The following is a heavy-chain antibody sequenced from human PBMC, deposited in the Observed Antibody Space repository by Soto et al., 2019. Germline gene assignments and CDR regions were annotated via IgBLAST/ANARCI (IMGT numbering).Heavy chain of an antibody. J-gene: IGHJ4*02. CDR3: AKEGGLSGSYYISSSYYFDY. Sequence: QVQLVESGGGVVQPGRSLRLSCVASGFTFSSYGMHWVRQAPGKGLEWVAIISYDGSNTYYADSVKGRFTISRDNSKNTLDLQMNSLRAEDTSVYYCAKEGGLSGSYYISSSYYFDYWGQGTLVTVSS. V-gene: IGHV3-30*18. CDR1: GFTFSSYG. D-gene: IGHD1-26*01. CDR2: ISYDGSNT.